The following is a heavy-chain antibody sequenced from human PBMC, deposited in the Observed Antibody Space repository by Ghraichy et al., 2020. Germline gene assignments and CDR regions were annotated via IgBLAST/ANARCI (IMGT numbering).Heavy chain of an antibody. CDR2: IYYSGNT. CDR1: GGSISSSIYY. D-gene: IGHD3-22*01. V-gene: IGHV4-39*01. CDR3: ARLEGYYYDSSGYSYY. J-gene: IGHJ4*02. Sequence: SETLSLTCTVSGGSISSSIYYWGWIRQPPGKGLEWIGSIYYSGNTYYNPSLKSRVTISIDTSKNQFSLKLSSVTAADTAVYYCARLEGYYYDSSGYSYYWGQGTLVTVSS.